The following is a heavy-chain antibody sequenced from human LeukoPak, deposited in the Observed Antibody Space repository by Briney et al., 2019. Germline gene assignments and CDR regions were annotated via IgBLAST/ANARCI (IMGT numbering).Heavy chain of an antibody. V-gene: IGHV3-33*01. CDR2: IWYDGRNK. D-gene: IGHD3-10*01. Sequence: GGSLRLSCAASGFTFSSYGMHWVRQAPGKGLEWVAVIWYDGRNKYYAESVEGRYTISRDNSKNTLYLQMNSLRAEDTAVSYCARDGSLLWFGEFQTVFYFDYWGQGTLVTVSS. CDR3: ARDGSLLWFGEFQTVFYFDY. CDR1: GFTFSSYG. J-gene: IGHJ4*02.